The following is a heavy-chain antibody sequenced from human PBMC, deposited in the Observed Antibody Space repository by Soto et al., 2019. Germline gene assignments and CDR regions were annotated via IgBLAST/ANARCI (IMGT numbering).Heavy chain of an antibody. D-gene: IGHD6-19*01. CDR2: ISGSGGST. CDR3: AKAAIWYSSGWYPDDY. CDR1: GFTFSSYA. Sequence: GGSLRLSCAASGFTFSSYAMSWVRQAPGKGLEWVSAISGSGGSTYYADSVKGRFTISRDNSKNTLYLQMNSLRAEDTAVYYCAKAAIWYSSGWYPDDYWGQGTLVTVSS. J-gene: IGHJ4*02. V-gene: IGHV3-23*01.